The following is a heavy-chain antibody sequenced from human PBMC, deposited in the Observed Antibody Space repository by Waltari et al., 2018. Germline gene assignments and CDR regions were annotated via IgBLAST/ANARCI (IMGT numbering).Heavy chain of an antibody. CDR2: IYPGDSDT. Sequence: EVQLVQPGAEVKKPGESLKISCKCSGYSFTRYWIGSVRQMPGKGLEWMGIIYPGDSDTRYSPSFQGQVTISADKSISTAYLQWSSLKASDTAMYYCAAGPFFSSSWYVAFDIWGQGTMVTVSS. D-gene: IGHD6-13*01. CDR1: GYSFTRYW. CDR3: AAGPFFSSSWYVAFDI. V-gene: IGHV5-51*03. J-gene: IGHJ3*02.